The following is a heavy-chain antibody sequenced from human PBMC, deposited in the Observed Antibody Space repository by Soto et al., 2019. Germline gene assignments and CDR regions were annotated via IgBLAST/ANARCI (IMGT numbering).Heavy chain of an antibody. CDR3: ARHITTVTTERIDF. CDR2: ISSASDNI. J-gene: IGHJ4*02. D-gene: IGHD4-17*01. V-gene: IGHV3-21*01. CDR1: GFTFNYYT. Sequence: ESGGGLVRPGASLRLSCAASGFTFNYYTMIWVRQAPGQGLEWVSSISSASDNIHYADSVKGRFTISRENAKNSVYLQMNSLRDEDTAVYYCARHITTVTTERIDFWGQGTLVTVSS.